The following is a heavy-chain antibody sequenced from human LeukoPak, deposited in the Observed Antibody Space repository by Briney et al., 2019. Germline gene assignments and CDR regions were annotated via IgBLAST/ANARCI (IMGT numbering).Heavy chain of an antibody. D-gene: IGHD2-2*01. CDR1: GGSISSGSYY. CDR3: ARVVVVPAAILDAFDI. J-gene: IGHJ3*02. Sequence: SETLSLTCTVSGGSISSGSYYWRWIRQPAGKGLEWIGPLYTSGSTNYNPSLKSRVTISVDTSKNQFSLKLSSVTAADTAVYYCARVVVVPAAILDAFDIWGQGTMVTVSS. V-gene: IGHV4-61*02. CDR2: LYTSGST.